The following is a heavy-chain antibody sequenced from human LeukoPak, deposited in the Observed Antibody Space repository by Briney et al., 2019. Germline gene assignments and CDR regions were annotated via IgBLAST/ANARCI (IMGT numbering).Heavy chain of an antibody. CDR2: INHSGST. V-gene: IGHV4-34*01. J-gene: IGHJ3*02. Sequence: KASETLSLTCAVYGGSFSGYYWSWIRQPPGKGLEWIGEINHSGSTNYNPSLKSRVTISVDTSKNQFSLKLSSVTAADTAVYYCARDSPSTSGGSDAFDIWGQGTMVTVSS. CDR3: ARDSPSTSGGSDAFDI. CDR1: GGSFSGYY. D-gene: IGHD2-2*01.